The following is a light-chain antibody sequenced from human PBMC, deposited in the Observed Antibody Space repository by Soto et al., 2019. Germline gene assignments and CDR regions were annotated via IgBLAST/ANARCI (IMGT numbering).Light chain of an antibody. CDR1: QSISSY. J-gene: IGKJ1*01. V-gene: IGKV1-39*01. Sequence: RSAVRAVVRDRVISSFRANQSISSYLNWYQQKPGKIPKLLIYAASRLQSGVPSRFSGSGSGTDFTLTIRSMPPEAFAPSKCVPTYRPPTLAEGTKVDIK. CDR2: AAS. CDR3: VPTYRPPT.